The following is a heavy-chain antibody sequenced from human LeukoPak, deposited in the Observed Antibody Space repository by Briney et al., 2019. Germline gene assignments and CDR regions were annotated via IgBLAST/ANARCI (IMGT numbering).Heavy chain of an antibody. CDR1: GITFNNYG. CDR3: AKDGHKKRLVGTTTRGHFDY. V-gene: IGHV3-21*01. D-gene: IGHD1-26*01. J-gene: IGHJ4*02. Sequence: GGSLRLSCAASGITFNNYGLNWVRQAPGKGLEWVSFISSSSSYIYYADSVKGRFTISRDNSKNTLYLQMNSLRAADTAVYYCAKDGHKKRLVGTTTRGHFDYWGQGTLVTVSS. CDR2: ISSSSSYI.